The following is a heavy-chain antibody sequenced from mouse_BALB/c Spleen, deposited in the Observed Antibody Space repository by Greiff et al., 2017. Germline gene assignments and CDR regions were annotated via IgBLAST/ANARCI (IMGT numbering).Heavy chain of an antibody. V-gene: IGHV1-31*01. CDR2: INPYNGAT. D-gene: IGHD1-1*01. Sequence: EVQLQQSGPELVKPGASVKISCKASGYSFTGYYMHWVKQSHVKSLEWIGRINPYNGATSYNQNFKDKASLTVDKSSSTAYMELHSLTSEDSAVYYCARIPYYYGSSPYWYFDVWGAGTTVTVSS. CDR3: ARIPYYYGSSPYWYFDV. CDR1: GYSFTGYY. J-gene: IGHJ1*01.